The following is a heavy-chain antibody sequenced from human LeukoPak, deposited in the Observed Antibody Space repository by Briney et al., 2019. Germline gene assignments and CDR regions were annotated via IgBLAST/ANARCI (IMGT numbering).Heavy chain of an antibody. J-gene: IGHJ3*02. CDR2: IYYSGST. D-gene: IGHD1-20*01. CDR1: GGSISSGGYY. CDR3: GGITGTRRGFDI. V-gene: IGHV4-31*03. Sequence: ASETLSLTCTVSGGSISSGGYYWSWIRQHPGKGLEWIGYIYYSGSTYYNPSLKSRVTISVDTSKNQFSLRLSSVTAADTAVYYCGGITGTRRGFDIWGQGTMVTVSS.